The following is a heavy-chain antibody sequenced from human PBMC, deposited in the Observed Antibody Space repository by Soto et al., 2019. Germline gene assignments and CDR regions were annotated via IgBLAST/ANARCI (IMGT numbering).Heavy chain of an antibody. J-gene: IGHJ6*02. CDR1: GYTLTELS. CDR2: IDPDDGKT. Sequence: ASVKVSCKVSGYTLTELSMHWVRQAPGKGLEWMGGIDPDDGKTIYAQKLQGRVTMTRDTSTSTVYMELSSLRSEDTAVYYCARDGLVFGVVIICSQSPPYGMEVWGQGTTVTVSS. D-gene: IGHD3-3*01. CDR3: ARDGLVFGVVIICSQSPPYGMEV. V-gene: IGHV1-24*01.